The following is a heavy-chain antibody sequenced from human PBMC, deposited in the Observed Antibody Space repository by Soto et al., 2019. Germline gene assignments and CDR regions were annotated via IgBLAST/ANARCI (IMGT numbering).Heavy chain of an antibody. CDR1: TISINVHG. D-gene: IGHD3-3*01. J-gene: IGHJ5*01. Sequence: QVQLVESGGGVVQPGRSLRLSCTSSTISINVHGIQWVRQAPAKGLEWLAFISNDGRVQYYADSVKDRFTISRDYSKNTVDLQMNSLRNEETAVYYCARDIWSGDYKWFDSWGPGTLVTASS. V-gene: IGHV3-30*03. CDR3: ARDIWSGDYKWFDS. CDR2: ISNDGRVQ.